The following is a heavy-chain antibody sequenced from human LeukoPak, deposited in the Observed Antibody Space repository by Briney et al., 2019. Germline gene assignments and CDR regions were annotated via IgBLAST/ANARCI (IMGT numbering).Heavy chain of an antibody. Sequence: SVKVSCKASGGTFSSYAISWVRQAPGQGLEWMGGIIPIFGTANYAQKFQGRVTITADESTSTAYMELSSLRSEDTAVYYCATSWGGSGYYYYFDYWGQGTLVTVST. D-gene: IGHD3-22*01. CDR1: GGTFSSYA. V-gene: IGHV1-69*13. CDR2: IIPIFGTA. CDR3: ATSWGGSGYYYYFDY. J-gene: IGHJ4*02.